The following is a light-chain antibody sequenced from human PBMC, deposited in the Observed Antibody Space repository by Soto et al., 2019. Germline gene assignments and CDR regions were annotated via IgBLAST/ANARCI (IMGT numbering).Light chain of an antibody. Sequence: IVVTQSPESLTVSLGERVTINCKTSQSVLYRSNSQNYLAWFQHKAGQPPKLLIYWASIRQSGVPDRFSGSGSGTDFTLTINSLQAEDVAVYYSQHYYSLWTFGQGTKVDIK. CDR2: WAS. CDR3: QHYYSLWT. J-gene: IGKJ1*01. CDR1: QSVLYRSNSQNY. V-gene: IGKV4-1*01.